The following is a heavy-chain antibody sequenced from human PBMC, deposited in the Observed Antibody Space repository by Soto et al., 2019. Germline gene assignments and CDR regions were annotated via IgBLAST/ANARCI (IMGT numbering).Heavy chain of an antibody. D-gene: IGHD3-10*01. Sequence: QVQLVQSGAEVKKPGSSVKVSCKAAGGTFSSYAISWVRQAPGQGLEWMGGIIHIFGTANYAQKFQGRVTINADESTSTAYMELSSLRSEDTAVYYCARDTMVRGVTPIWGPGTLVTVSS. CDR2: IIHIFGTA. V-gene: IGHV1-69*01. CDR3: ARDTMVRGVTPI. J-gene: IGHJ4*02. CDR1: GGTFSSYA.